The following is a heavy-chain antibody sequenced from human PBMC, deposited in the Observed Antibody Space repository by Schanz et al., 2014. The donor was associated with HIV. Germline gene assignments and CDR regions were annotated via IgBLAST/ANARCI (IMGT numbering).Heavy chain of an antibody. CDR3: AKDAGGAMDV. J-gene: IGHJ6*02. CDR2: ISSSGGYI. CDR1: GFPFSSYA. V-gene: IGHV3-21*02. Sequence: EVQLVESGGGLVHPGGSLRLSCTGSGFPFSSYAINWVRQAPGKGLEWLSSISSSGGYIYYADSVKGRFTISRDNSKNTLYLQMNSLRPEDTAVYYCAKDAGGAMDVWGQGTTVTVSS. D-gene: IGHD3-16*01.